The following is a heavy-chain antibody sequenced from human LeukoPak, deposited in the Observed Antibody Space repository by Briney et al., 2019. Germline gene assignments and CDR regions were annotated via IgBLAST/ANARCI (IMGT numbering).Heavy chain of an antibody. J-gene: IGHJ6*03. CDR1: GYSFTSYW. CDR2: IYPGDSDT. D-gene: IGHD2-21*01. CDR3: ARRGYAYCGGDCYYYYMDV. Sequence: GESLKISCKGSGYSFTSYWIGWVRQMPGKGLEWMGIIYPGDSDTRYSSSFQGQVTISADKSISTAYLQWSSLKASDTAMYYCARRGYAYCGGDCYYYYMDVWGKGTTVTVSS. V-gene: IGHV5-51*01.